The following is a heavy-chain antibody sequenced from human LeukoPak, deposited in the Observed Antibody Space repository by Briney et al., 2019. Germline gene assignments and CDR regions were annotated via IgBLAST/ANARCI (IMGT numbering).Heavy chain of an antibody. CDR3: ARVQTGAENYYHHFQDR. J-gene: IGHJ6*03. V-gene: IGHV3-48*04. Sequence: GGSLRLSCAASGFTFSSYSMNWVRQAPGKGLEWVSYISSSSTIYYADSVKGRFTISRDNAKNSLYLQMNSLRAEDTAVYYCARVQTGAENYYHHFQDRWGKGTTV. CDR2: ISSSSTI. D-gene: IGHD1-26*01. CDR1: GFTFSSYS.